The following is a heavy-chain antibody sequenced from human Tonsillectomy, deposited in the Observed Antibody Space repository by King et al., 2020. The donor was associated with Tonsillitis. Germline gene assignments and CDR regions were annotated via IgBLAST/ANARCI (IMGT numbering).Heavy chain of an antibody. CDR1: AFDFSSFA. CDR3: ARGGVGYSGYDGAFDI. V-gene: IGHV3-33*08. J-gene: IGHJ3*02. D-gene: IGHD5-12*01. Sequence: VQLVESGGGVVQPGRSLRLSCTASAFDFSSFAMHWVRQAPGKGLEWLAIIWFHGNNKYYADFVKGRFTISRDNSKSTLYLQMNSRRAEDTAVYYCARGGVGYSGYDGAFDIWGQGTMVTVSS. CDR2: IWFHGNNK.